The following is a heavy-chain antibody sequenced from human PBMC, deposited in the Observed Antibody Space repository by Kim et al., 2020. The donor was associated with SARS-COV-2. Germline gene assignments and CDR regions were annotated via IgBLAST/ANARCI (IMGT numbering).Heavy chain of an antibody. Sequence: GGSLRLSCAASGFTFSSSWMHWVRQAPGKGLVWVSRINSDESIITYADSVKGRFTISRDNAKSTVYLQMNSLRGEDTAVYHCVRGRLGMGNNLDYWGQGTLVTVSS. V-gene: IGHV3-74*01. CDR3: VRGRLGMGNNLDY. CDR2: INSDESII. D-gene: IGHD6-25*01. CDR1: GFTFSSSW. J-gene: IGHJ4*02.